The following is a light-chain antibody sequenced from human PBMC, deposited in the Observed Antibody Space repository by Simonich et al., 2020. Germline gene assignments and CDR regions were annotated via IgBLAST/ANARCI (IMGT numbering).Light chain of an antibody. CDR2: KFS. J-gene: IGKJ1*01. CDR1: QSLVHSDGNTY. CDR3: MQGTHWPPWT. V-gene: IGKV2-30*02. Sequence: DVVMTQSPLSLPVTLGQPASISCRSSQSLVHSDGNTYLNWFQQRPGQSPRRLIYKFSNRDSGVPDRCSGSGSGTDFTLKISRVEAEDVGVYYCMQGTHWPPWTFGQGTKVEIK.